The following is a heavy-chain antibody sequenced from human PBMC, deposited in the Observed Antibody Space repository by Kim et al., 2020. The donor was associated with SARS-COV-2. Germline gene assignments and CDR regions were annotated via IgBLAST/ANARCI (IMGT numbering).Heavy chain of an antibody. CDR2: IIPMLGIP. J-gene: IGHJ6*02. Sequence: SVKVSCKASGGSFSTYTIAWVRQAPGQGFQWMGRIIPMLGIPNYVQNFQDRLTLTADKITSTAYMELSSLRSEDTAVYYCARVKGVTYALDVWGQGTTVIVSS. V-gene: IGHV1-69*02. CDR1: GGSFSTYT. D-gene: IGHD2-21*02. CDR3: ARVKGVTYALDV.